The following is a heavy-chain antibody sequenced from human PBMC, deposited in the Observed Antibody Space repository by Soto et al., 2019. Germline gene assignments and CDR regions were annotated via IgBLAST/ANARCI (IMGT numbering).Heavy chain of an antibody. D-gene: IGHD4-17*01. CDR3: AREDDYGYRYINYGLDL. J-gene: IGHJ6*02. CDR2: ISFDGTKK. V-gene: IGHV3-30-3*01. Sequence: GGSLRLSCAASGFTFNIYALHWVRQAPGKGLEWVAVISFDGTKKYYSDSVKGRFTISRDNLKNTLYLQMNNLRVEDAALYFCAREDDYGYRYINYGLDLWGQGTTVTVSS. CDR1: GFTFNIYA.